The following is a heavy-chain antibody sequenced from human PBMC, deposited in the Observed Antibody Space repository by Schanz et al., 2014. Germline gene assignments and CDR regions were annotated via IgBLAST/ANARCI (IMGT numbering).Heavy chain of an antibody. D-gene: IGHD1-26*01. CDR1: EYTFTRHY. CDR2: IHSTGGTT. J-gene: IGHJ4*02. Sequence: QVQWVQSGADVKKPGTAVKVSCKASEYTFTRHYMHWVRQAPGQGLEWMGIIHSTGGTTSHAQKFQGRVTMTRDTSTSTVYMELSSLRSEDTAVYYCARSHSLVGTIDFDYWGQGTLVTVSS. CDR3: ARSHSLVGTIDFDY. V-gene: IGHV1-46*01.